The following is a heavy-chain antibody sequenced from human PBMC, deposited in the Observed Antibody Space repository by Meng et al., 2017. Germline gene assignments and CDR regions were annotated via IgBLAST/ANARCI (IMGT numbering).Heavy chain of an antibody. D-gene: IGHD3-22*01. J-gene: IGHJ4*02. CDR1: GFTFDDYA. CDR3: AKDINVRYYDSSGYYTSTFDY. CDR2: ISWNSGSI. Sequence: SLKISCAASGFTFDDYAMHWVRQAPGKGLEWVSGISWNSGSIGYADSVKGRFTISRDNAKNSLYLQMNSLRAEDTALYYCAKDINVRYYDSSGYYTSTFDYWGQGTLVTVSS. V-gene: IGHV3-9*01.